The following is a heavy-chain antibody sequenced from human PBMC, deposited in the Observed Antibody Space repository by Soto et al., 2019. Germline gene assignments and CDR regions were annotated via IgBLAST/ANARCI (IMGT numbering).Heavy chain of an antibody. CDR3: ASYPIGYCSGGRYQRDV. J-gene: IGHJ6*02. CDR1: GFTFSSYD. Sequence: EVQLVESGGGLVQPGGSLRLSCAASGFTFSSYDMHWVRQASGKGLEWVSAIGSAGDTYYPASVKGRFTISRENARNSLYLQMNSLRVEDTAVYYCASYPIGYCSGGRYQRDVWGQGTTVTVSS. V-gene: IGHV3-13*01. D-gene: IGHD2-15*01. CDR2: IGSAGDT.